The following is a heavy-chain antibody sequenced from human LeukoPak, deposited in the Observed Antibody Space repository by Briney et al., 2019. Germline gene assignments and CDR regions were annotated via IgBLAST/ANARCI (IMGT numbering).Heavy chain of an antibody. J-gene: IGHJ4*02. D-gene: IGHD6-19*01. V-gene: IGHV1-46*01. CDR2: INPSGGST. CDR1: GYILSSYN. Sequence: ASVKVSCKASGYILSSYNMHWVRQAPGQGLEWLGIINPSGGSTSYAQKFQGRVTMTRDTSTSTVYMELSSLRSEDTAVYYCARVSDSSGWYWFDYWGQGTLVTVSS. CDR3: ARVSDSSGWYWFDY.